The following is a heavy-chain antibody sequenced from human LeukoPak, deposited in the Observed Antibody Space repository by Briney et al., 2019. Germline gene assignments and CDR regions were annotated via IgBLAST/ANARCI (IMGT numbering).Heavy chain of an antibody. D-gene: IGHD6-13*01. Sequence: GGSLRLSCAASGFAFSSYSMNWVRQAPGKGLEWVSFISTSSSYIHNADSVKGRFTISRDNAENSLYLQMNSLRAEDTAVYYCARAAIAAARIYYYMDVWGKGTTVTVSS. CDR1: GFAFSSYS. CDR3: ARAAIAAARIYYYMDV. V-gene: IGHV3-21*01. CDR2: ISTSSSYI. J-gene: IGHJ6*03.